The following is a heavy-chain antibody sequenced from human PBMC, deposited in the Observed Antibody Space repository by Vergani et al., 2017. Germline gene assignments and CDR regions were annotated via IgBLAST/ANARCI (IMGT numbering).Heavy chain of an antibody. D-gene: IGHD2-2*01. CDR2: ISYDGSNK. Sequence: QVQLVESGGGVVQTGRSLRLSCAASGFTFSSYAMHWVRQAPGKGLEWVAVISYDGSNKYYADSVKGRVTISRDNSKNTLYLQMNSLRAEDTAVYYCARVRRSRSSTSCFDYWGQGTLVTVSS. J-gene: IGHJ4*02. V-gene: IGHV3-30*04. CDR1: GFTFSSYA. CDR3: ARVRRSRSSTSCFDY.